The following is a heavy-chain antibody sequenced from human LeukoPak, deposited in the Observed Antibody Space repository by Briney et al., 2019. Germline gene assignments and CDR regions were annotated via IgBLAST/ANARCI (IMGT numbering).Heavy chain of an antibody. V-gene: IGHV1-18*01. CDR1: GYRFTSYG. CDR3: AREGYCSGGTCYSTMNWFDP. D-gene: IGHD2-15*01. CDR2: ISAYNGNT. J-gene: IGHJ5*02. Sequence: ASVKVSCKASGYRFTSYGITWVRQAPGQGLEWMGWISAYNGNTDYAQKLQGRVTLTTDTSTSTAYMELRSLRSDDTAVYYCAREGYCSGGTCYSTMNWFDPWGQGTLVTVSS.